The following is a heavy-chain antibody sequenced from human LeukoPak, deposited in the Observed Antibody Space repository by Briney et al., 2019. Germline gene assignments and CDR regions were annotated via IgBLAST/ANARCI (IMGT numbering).Heavy chain of an antibody. V-gene: IGHV1-8*03. CDR3: ARTPVGYCSGGSCYNPVYFDY. D-gene: IGHD2-15*01. CDR1: GYTFTSYD. Sequence: GASVKVSCKASGYTFTSYDINWVRQATGQGLEWMGWMNPNSGNTGYAQKFQGRVTITRNTSISTAYMELRSLRSDDTAVYYCARTPVGYCSGGSCYNPVYFDYWGQGTLVTVSS. CDR2: MNPNSGNT. J-gene: IGHJ4*02.